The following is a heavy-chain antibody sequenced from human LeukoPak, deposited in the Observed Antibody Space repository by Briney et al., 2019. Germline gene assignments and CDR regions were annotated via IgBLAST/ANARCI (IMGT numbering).Heavy chain of an antibody. D-gene: IGHD6-13*01. J-gene: IGHJ3*02. Sequence: GESLKISCKASAYSFTDYWIAWVRQMPGQGLEWMGIIYPADSHDSDTRYSPSFQGQVTISADKSISTAYLQWSSLKASDTAMYYCATNRSSRWYDAFDIWGQGTMVTVSS. CDR3: ATNRSSRWYDAFDI. CDR2: IYPADSHDSDT. CDR1: AYSFTDYW. V-gene: IGHV5-51*01.